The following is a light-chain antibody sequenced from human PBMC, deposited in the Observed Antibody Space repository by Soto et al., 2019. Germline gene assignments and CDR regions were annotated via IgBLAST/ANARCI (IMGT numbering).Light chain of an antibody. V-gene: IGKV2-28*01. J-gene: IGKJ1*01. CDR2: LGS. CDR1: QSLLHSNGYNY. Sequence: DIVMTQSPLSLPVTPGEPASISCRSSQSLLHSNGYNYLDWYLQKPGQSPQLLIYLGSNRASGVPDRFSGSGSGTDFTLTISGLQPEDFATYYCLQDYTYPWTFGQGTKVEIK. CDR3: LQDYTYPWT.